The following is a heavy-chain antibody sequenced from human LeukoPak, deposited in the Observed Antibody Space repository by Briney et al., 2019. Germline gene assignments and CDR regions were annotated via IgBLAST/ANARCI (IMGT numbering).Heavy chain of an antibody. CDR3: ARDGENWFDP. J-gene: IGHJ5*02. Sequence: GASVKVSCKTSGYTFTGYYIHWVRQAPGQGLEWMGWISAYNGNTNYAQKLQGRVTMTTDTSTSTAYMELRSLRSDDTAVYYCARDGENWFDPWGQGTLVTVSS. D-gene: IGHD3-10*01. CDR1: GYTFTGYY. V-gene: IGHV1-18*04. CDR2: ISAYNGNT.